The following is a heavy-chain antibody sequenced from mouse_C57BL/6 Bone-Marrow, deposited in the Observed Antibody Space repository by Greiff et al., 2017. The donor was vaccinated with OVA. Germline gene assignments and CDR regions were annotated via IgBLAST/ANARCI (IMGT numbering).Heavy chain of an antibody. CDR1: GYTFTSYW. Sequence: QVQLQQPGAELVKPGASVKMSCKASGYTFTSYWITWVKQRPGQGLEWVGDIYPGSGSTNYNEKFKSKATLTVDTSSSTAYMQLSSLTSEDSAVYYCARCNGYYAMDYWGQGTSVTVSS. CDR3: ARCNGYYAMDY. V-gene: IGHV1-55*01. CDR2: IYPGSGST. J-gene: IGHJ4*01.